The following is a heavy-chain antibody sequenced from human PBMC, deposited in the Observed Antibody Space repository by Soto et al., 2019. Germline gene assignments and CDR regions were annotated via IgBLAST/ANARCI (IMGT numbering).Heavy chain of an antibody. Sequence: QVQLVQSGAEVRKPGASVKVSCKASGYSFTSYYFNWVRQAPGLGLEWMGIINPSGGSTSYAQKFQGRVTMTRDTSTSTVYMELSSLRSEDTAVYYCARDLIRDGHSYLYWGQGTLVTVSS. J-gene: IGHJ4*02. D-gene: IGHD3-16*02. CDR2: INPSGGST. CDR1: GYSFTSYY. V-gene: IGHV1-46*01. CDR3: ARDLIRDGHSYLY.